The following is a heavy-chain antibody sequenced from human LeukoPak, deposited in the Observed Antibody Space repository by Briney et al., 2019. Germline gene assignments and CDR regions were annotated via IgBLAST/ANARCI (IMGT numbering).Heavy chain of an antibody. J-gene: IGHJ5*02. CDR1: GYTFTSYG. Sequence: ASVKVPCKASGYTFTSYGISWVRQAPGQGLEWMGWISAYNGNTNYAQKLQGRVTMTTGTSTSTAYMELRSLRSDDAAVYYCARAHYYGSGSYYNLGFDPWGQGTLVTVSS. CDR2: ISAYNGNT. D-gene: IGHD3-10*01. CDR3: ARAHYYGSGSYYNLGFDP. V-gene: IGHV1-18*04.